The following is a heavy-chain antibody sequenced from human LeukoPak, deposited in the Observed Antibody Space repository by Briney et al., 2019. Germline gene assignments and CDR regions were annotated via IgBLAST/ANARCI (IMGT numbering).Heavy chain of an antibody. V-gene: IGHV4-4*07. Sequence: SETLSLTCSVYGGSFSGYYWSRIRQPAGKGLEWIGRIYTSGSTNYNPSLKSRVTMSVDTSKNQFSLKLSSVTAADTAVYYCARDYYGSRGYYYGFDYWGQGTLVTVSS. D-gene: IGHD3-22*01. J-gene: IGHJ4*02. CDR3: ARDYYGSRGYYYGFDY. CDR1: GGSFSGYY. CDR2: IYTSGST.